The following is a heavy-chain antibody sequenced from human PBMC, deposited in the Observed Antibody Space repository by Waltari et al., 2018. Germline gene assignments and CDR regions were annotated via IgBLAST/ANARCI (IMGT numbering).Heavy chain of an antibody. V-gene: IGHV1-69*02. D-gene: IGHD1-26*01. CDR2: IIPILGIA. J-gene: IGHJ4*02. Sequence: QVQLVQSGAEVKKPGSSVKVSCKASGGTFSSYTIRWVRQAPGQGLEWMGRIIPILGIANYAQKFQGRVTITADKSTSTAYMELSSLRSEDTAVYYCARVRQLVGSSYFDYWGQGTLVTVSS. CDR3: ARVRQLVGSSYFDY. CDR1: GGTFSSYT.